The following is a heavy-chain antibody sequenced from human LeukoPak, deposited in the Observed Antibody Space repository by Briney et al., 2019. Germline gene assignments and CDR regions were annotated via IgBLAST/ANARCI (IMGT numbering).Heavy chain of an antibody. D-gene: IGHD3-10*01. J-gene: IGHJ5*02. V-gene: IGHV1-8*01. CDR3: ATVWGAWFGELLPRSYIWFDP. Sequence: ASVKVSCKASGYTFTSYDINWVRQATGQGLEWMGWMNPNSGNTGYAQKFQGRVTMTEDTSTDTAYMELSSLRSEDTAVYYCATVWGAWFGELLPRSYIWFDPWGQGTLVTVSS. CDR2: MNPNSGNT. CDR1: GYTFTSYD.